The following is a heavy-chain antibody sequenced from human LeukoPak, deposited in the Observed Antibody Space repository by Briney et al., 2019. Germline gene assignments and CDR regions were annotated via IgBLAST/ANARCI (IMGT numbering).Heavy chain of an antibody. V-gene: IGHV4-59*01. Sequence: SETLSLTCSVSDGSINSYYWNWIRRPPGKGLEWIGYIYYNGNTNYSPSLKSRVTMSEDTSKNLFSLKVSSVTTADTAVYYCARGRSNYYGMDVWGQGTTVTVSS. CDR3: ARGRSNYYGMDV. CDR2: IYYNGNT. CDR1: DGSINSYY. D-gene: IGHD1-26*01. J-gene: IGHJ6*02.